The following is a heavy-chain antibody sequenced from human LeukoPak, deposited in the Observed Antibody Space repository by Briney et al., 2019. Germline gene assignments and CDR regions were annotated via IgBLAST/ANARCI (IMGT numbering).Heavy chain of an antibody. D-gene: IGHD3-22*01. J-gene: IGHJ4*02. CDR1: GGSISSYY. CDR2: IYYSGST. Sequence: TSETLSLTCTVSGGSISSYYWSWIRQPPGKGLEWIGCIYYSGSTNYNPSLKSRVTISVDTSKNQFSLKLSSVTAADTAVYYCARAVDRDTSGYDYWGQGTLVTVSS. CDR3: ARAVDRDTSGYDY. V-gene: IGHV4-59*01.